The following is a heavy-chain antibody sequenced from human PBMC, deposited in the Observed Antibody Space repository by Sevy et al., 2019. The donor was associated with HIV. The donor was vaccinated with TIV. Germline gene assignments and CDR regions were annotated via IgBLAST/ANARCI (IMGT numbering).Heavy chain of an antibody. V-gene: IGHV3-15*01. J-gene: IGHJ6*02. CDR1: GFTFSSAW. D-gene: IGHD5-12*01. CDR2: IKSEFDGGAI. Sequence: GGSLRLSCTASGFTFSSAWMSWVRQAPGKGLEWVGRIKSEFDGGAIDYAAPAKGRFSISREDSKNTVYLQMNGLKTEDTAVYYCITDPAYRGYDEEVINYYFYGMDVWGQGTTVTVSS. CDR3: ITDPAYRGYDEEVINYYFYGMDV.